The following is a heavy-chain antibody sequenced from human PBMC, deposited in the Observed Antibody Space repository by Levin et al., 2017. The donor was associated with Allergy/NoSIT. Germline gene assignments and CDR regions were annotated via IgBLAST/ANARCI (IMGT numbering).Heavy chain of an antibody. J-gene: IGHJ4*02. CDR3: ARGGGMYSSSSNCDY. V-gene: IGHV4-4*02. Sequence: SETLSLTCAVSGGSISSSNWWSWVRQPPGKGLEWIGEIYHSGSTNYNPSLKSRVTISVDKSKNQFSLKLSSVTAADTAVYYCARGGGMYSSSSNCDYWGQGTLVTVSS. D-gene: IGHD6-6*01. CDR2: IYHSGST. CDR1: GGSISSSNW.